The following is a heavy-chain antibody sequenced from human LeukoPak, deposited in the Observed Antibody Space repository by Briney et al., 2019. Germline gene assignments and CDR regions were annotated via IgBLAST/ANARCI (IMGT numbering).Heavy chain of an antibody. CDR1: GGSISSSSFY. CDR2: IYYRGST. Sequence: PSETLSLPCTVSGGSISSSSFYWGWIPQPPGKGLEWIGPIYYRGSTYYNPSLKTRVTISVDASKTQLSLKLSSVTAADTAVYYCARLGAVAGIGDYYYHAMDVWGQGTTVTVSS. CDR3: ARLGAVAGIGDYYYHAMDV. V-gene: IGHV4-39*07. D-gene: IGHD6-19*01. J-gene: IGHJ6*02.